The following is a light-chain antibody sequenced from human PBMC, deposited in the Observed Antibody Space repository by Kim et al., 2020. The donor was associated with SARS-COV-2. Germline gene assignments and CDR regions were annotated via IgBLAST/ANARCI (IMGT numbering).Light chain of an antibody. Sequence: GSPGERATLSRRASQSVDNKLAWYQEKGGLPPRLRIYAASTRAPGIPARFSGSESGTEFPFTISSQQSEDFAVYYCQQYNTWPLTFGGGTKVDI. CDR3: QQYNTWPLT. V-gene: IGKV3-15*01. CDR1: QSVDNK. J-gene: IGKJ4*01. CDR2: AAS.